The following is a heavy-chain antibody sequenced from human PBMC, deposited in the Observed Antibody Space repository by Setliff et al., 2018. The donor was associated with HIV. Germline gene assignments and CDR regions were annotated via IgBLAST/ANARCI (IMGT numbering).Heavy chain of an antibody. D-gene: IGHD1-26*01. Sequence: SETLSLTCTVSGGSISRYFWNWIRQPPGKGLEWIGYLDTRGRAIYNPSLESRVATSVDTSKNQFSLKLSSVTAADTAVYYCARIVRWELVATSTFFYYYMDVWGKGTTVTVSS. CDR3: ARIVRWELVATSTFFYYYMDV. CDR2: LDTRGRA. V-gene: IGHV4-4*08. CDR1: GGSISRYF. J-gene: IGHJ6*03.